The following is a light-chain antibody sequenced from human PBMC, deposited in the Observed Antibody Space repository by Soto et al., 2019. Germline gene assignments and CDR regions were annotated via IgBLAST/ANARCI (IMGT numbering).Light chain of an antibody. CDR1: SSNIGSNT. CDR3: AAWDDSLKGYV. J-gene: IGLJ1*01. Sequence: QLVLTQPSSASGTPGQRVTISCSGSSSNIGSNTVNWYQQLPGTAPKLLIYTNNERPSGVPDRFSGSKSDTSASLAISGLQSEDEADYYCAAWDDSLKGYVFGTGTKLTVL. V-gene: IGLV1-44*01. CDR2: TNN.